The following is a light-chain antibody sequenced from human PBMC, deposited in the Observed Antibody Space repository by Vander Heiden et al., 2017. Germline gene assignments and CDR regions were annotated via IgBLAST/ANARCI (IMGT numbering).Light chain of an antibody. CDR1: QGISSY. CDR3: QQLKSDPLT. CDR2: AAS. J-gene: IGKJ4*01. V-gene: IGKV1-9*01. Sequence: IQLTHAQSSLSASVGDRVTITCRASQGISSYLARDQQTPGIAPKLLIYAASTLQSRFPSRSSGSGSGTDFTLTISSMQPEDFATSFCQQLKSDPLTFGGGTKVEIK.